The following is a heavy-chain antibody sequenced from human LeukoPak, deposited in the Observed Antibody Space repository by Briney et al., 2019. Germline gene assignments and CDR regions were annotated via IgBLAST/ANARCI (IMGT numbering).Heavy chain of an antibody. V-gene: IGHV3-30*03. D-gene: IGHD2-15*01. CDR2: ISYDGSNK. CDR3: ARVLRYCSGGNCYSGGLGYMDV. J-gene: IGHJ6*03. Sequence: GGSLRLSCAASGFTFSSYGMHWVRQAPGKGLEWVAVISYDGSNKYYADSVKGRFTISRDNSKNTLYLQMNSLRAEDTAVYYCARVLRYCSGGNCYSGGLGYMDVWGKGTTVTISS. CDR1: GFTFSSYG.